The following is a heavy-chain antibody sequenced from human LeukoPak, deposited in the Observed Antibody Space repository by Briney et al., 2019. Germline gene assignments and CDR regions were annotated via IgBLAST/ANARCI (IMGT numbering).Heavy chain of an antibody. CDR3: AKQFVDI. Sequence: GGSLRLSCAASGFTFSSYAMHWVRQAPGKGLEWVAVISYDGSNKYYADSVKGRFTISRDNSKNTLYLQMNSLRAEDTAVYYCAKQFVDIWGQGTLVTVSS. CDR1: GFTFSSYA. J-gene: IGHJ5*02. V-gene: IGHV3-30-3*02. CDR2: ISYDGSNK. D-gene: IGHD5-24*01.